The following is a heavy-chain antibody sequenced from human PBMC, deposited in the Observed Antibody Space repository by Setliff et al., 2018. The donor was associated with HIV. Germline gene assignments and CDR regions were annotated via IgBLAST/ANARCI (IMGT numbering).Heavy chain of an antibody. CDR3: ARRTDSSGWPFDS. J-gene: IGHJ4*02. D-gene: IGHD6-19*01. CDR1: GGTFSNYA. V-gene: IGHV1-69*13. Sequence: SVKVSCKSSGGTFSNYAFSWVRQAPAQGLEWMGGVIPIFGTPHYGQRFQGRVTITADESTSTAYMELNGLKFDDTVVYYCARRTDSSGWPFDSWGRGTLVTVSS. CDR2: VIPIFGTP.